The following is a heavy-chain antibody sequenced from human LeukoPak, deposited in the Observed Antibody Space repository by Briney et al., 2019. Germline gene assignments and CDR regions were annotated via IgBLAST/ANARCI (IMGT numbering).Heavy chain of an antibody. Sequence: SETLSLTCTVSGGSISSYYWSWIRQPPGKGLEWIGYIYYSGSTNYNPSLKSRVTISVDTSNNQFSLKLSSVTAADTAVYYCARVRGSLPGNYWGQGTLVTVSS. CDR1: GGSISSYY. J-gene: IGHJ4*02. CDR2: IYYSGST. V-gene: IGHV4-59*01. CDR3: ARVRGSLPGNY. D-gene: IGHD1-26*01.